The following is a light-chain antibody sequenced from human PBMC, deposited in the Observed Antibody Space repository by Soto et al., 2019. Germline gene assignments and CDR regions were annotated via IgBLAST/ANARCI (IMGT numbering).Light chain of an antibody. V-gene: IGLV2-14*01. CDR2: EVS. Sequence: QSALTQPASVSGSPGQSITISCTGTSSDLGAYNFVSWYQQHPGKAPKLIFYEVSNRPPGLSDRFSGSKSGTTASLTISGLQAEDEADYFCSSYTTIKTLLFGGGTKLTVL. J-gene: IGLJ2*01. CDR1: SSDLGAYNF. CDR3: SSYTTIKTLL.